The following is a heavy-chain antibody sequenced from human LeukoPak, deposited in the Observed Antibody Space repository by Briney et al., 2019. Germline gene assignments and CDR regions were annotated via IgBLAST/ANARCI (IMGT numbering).Heavy chain of an antibody. CDR1: GFTFSGFA. CDR3: ARRDYFASGSALGGDYYYSGVDV. D-gene: IGHD3-10*01. V-gene: IGHV3-23*01. Sequence: GGSLRLSCVASGFTFSGFAMTWVRQAPGRGLEWVSSISGRGENTYYADSVKDRFTISRDNSKNTLFLQMNSLRVEDTAVYYCARRDYFASGSALGGDYYYSGVDVWGQGTTVTVSS. CDR2: ISGRGENT. J-gene: IGHJ6*02.